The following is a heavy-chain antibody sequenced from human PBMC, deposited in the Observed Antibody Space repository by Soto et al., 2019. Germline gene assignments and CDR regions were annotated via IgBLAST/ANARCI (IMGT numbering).Heavy chain of an antibody. D-gene: IGHD2-15*01. CDR3: ARLKCRGGTCYSGFDY. CDR1: GGSISSPGYY. V-gene: IGHV4-39*01. CDR2: MYYRGST. J-gene: IGHJ4*02. Sequence: QLQLQESGPGLVKPSETLSLTCTVSGGSISSPGYYWGWIRQPPGKGLEWIGSMYYRGSTFYNASLKSRVTISGDTSKNQLSLKVNSVTAADTAVYNCARLKCRGGTCYSGFDYWGQGTLVTVAS.